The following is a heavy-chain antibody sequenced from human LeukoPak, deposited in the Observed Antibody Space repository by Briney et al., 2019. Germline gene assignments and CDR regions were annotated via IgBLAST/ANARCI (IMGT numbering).Heavy chain of an antibody. CDR1: GFTFSSYD. Sequence: PGGSLRLSCAASGFTFSSYDMHWIRQAPGKGLEWVAFIRYDGSNKYYADSVKGRFTISRDNSKNTLYLQMNSLRAEDTAVYYCAKGPPLWFGELLLFDYWGQGTLVTVSS. V-gene: IGHV3-30*02. CDR3: AKGPPLWFGELLLFDY. J-gene: IGHJ4*02. CDR2: IRYDGSNK. D-gene: IGHD3-10*01.